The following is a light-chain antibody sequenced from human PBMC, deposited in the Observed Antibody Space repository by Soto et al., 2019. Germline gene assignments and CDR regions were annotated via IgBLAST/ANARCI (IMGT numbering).Light chain of an antibody. J-gene: IGLJ1*01. CDR3: SSYTSSSTLVV. Sequence: HSALTQPASVSGSPGQSITVSCTGTSSDIGGYNYVSWYQQYPGEAPKVIIYDVSDRPSGVSNRFSGSKSGNTASLTISGLQTEDEADYYCSSYTSSSTLVVFGTGTKLTVL. V-gene: IGLV2-14*03. CDR2: DVS. CDR1: SSDIGGYNY.